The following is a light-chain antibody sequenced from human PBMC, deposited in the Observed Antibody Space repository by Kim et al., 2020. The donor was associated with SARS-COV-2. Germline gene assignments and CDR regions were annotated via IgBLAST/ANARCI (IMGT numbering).Light chain of an antibody. CDR2: EDN. CDR1: ALPKQY. J-gene: IGLJ7*01. Sequence: SVAPGQTARITCSADALPKQYAYWYQQRPGQAPVLVIYEDNKRPSGIPERFSGSSSGTKVTLTISGVQAEDEADYYCQSGDNTYVVFGGGTQLTVL. CDR3: QSGDNTYVV. V-gene: IGLV3-25*03.